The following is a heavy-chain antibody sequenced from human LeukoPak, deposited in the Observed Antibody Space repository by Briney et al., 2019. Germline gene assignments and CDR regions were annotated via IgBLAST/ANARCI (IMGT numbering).Heavy chain of an antibody. Sequence: GGSLRLSCAASGFTFSSYGMHWVRQAPGKGLEWVAFIRYDGNNKDGSNKYYADSVKGRFTISRDNSKNTLYLQMNSLRAEDTAVYYCAKPPYYYGSPRGDYYMDVWGKGTTVTISS. V-gene: IGHV3-30*02. J-gene: IGHJ6*03. D-gene: IGHD3-10*01. CDR3: AKPPYYYGSPRGDYYMDV. CDR1: GFTFSSYG. CDR2: IRYDGNNKDGSNK.